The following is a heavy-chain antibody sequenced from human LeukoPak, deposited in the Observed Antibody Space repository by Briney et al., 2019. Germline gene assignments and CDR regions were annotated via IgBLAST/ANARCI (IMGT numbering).Heavy chain of an antibody. D-gene: IGHD3-22*01. CDR1: GYSISGGYY. CDR2: IFHTGSI. V-gene: IGHV4-38-2*01. CDR3: VRMGVSYYYDSSTYYPVAFDV. J-gene: IGHJ3*01. Sequence: SETLSLTCGVSGYSISGGYYWGWIRQSPGKGLEWIATIFHTGSIYHNPSLKSRVILSVDTSKNQFSLILTSVTAADTAVYYCVRMGVSYYYDSSTYYPVAFDVWGQGTMVTVPS.